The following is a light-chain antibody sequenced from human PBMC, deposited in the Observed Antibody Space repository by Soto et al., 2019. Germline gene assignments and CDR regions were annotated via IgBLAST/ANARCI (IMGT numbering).Light chain of an antibody. V-gene: IGLV1-40*01. CDR1: SSNIGTGYD. Sequence: QSVLTQPPSVSGAPGQRVTISCTGSSSNIGTGYDVHWYHQLPGTDPKLLIYGNSNRPSGVPDRFSGSKSGTSASLAITGLQAEDEADYYCQSYDSNLSVVFGGGTKLTVL. CDR2: GNS. CDR3: QSYDSNLSVV. J-gene: IGLJ2*01.